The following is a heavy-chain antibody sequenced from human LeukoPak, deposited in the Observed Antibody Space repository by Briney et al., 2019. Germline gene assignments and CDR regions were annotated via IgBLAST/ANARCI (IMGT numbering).Heavy chain of an antibody. J-gene: IGHJ4*02. CDR2: ISTTSTYT. CDR3: ARIKGYSSSPFDH. D-gene: IGHD6-6*01. CDR1: GFTFTDYY. Sequence: GGSLRLSCAASGFTFTDYYMTWVRQAPGKGLEGRSYISTTSTYTNYADSVKGRFTICRDNANYSLSLQMDSLRAEDTAVYYCARIKGYSSSPFDHWGQGSLVTVSS. V-gene: IGHV3-11*06.